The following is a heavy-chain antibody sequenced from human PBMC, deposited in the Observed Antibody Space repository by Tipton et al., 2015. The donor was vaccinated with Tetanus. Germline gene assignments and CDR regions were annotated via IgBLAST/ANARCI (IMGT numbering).Heavy chain of an antibody. CDR3: ARARVVGATRCFDI. Sequence: SLRLSCAASGFSVSNNYVTWVRQAPGKGLAWVSIIFSGGSAYYADSVRGRFTLSRGISNNTVDLQMNSLRAEDTGVYFCARARVVGATRCFDIWGQGALVTVSS. D-gene: IGHD1-26*01. CDR1: GFSVSNNY. J-gene: IGHJ4*02. V-gene: IGHV3-53*01. CDR2: IFSGGSA.